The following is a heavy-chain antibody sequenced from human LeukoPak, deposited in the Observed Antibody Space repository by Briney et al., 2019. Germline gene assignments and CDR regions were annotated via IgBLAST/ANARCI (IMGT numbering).Heavy chain of an antibody. D-gene: IGHD3-10*01. CDR3: ARGGPLWFGEFLYGMDV. V-gene: IGHV1-18*01. CDR1: GYTFTSYG. CDR2: ISAYNGNT. J-gene: IGHJ6*02. Sequence: ASVKVSCKASGYTFTSYGISWVRQAPGQGLEWMGWISAYNGNTNYAQKLQGRVTMTTDTSTSTAYMELRSLRSDDPAVYYCARGGPLWFGEFLYGMDVWGQGTTVTVSS.